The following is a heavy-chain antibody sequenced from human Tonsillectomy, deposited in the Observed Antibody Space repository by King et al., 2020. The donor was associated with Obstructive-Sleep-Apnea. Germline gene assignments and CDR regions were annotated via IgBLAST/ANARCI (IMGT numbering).Heavy chain of an antibody. CDR1: GYTFTSYD. CDR2: INPNSGNA. V-gene: IGHV1-8*01. Sequence: VQLVQSGAEVKKPGASVKVSCKASGYTFTSYDINWVRQATGQGPEWMGWINPNSGNAGYAQKFQGRVTMTRDTSTNTAYLELSSLRSDDTAVYFCARFTRLRAFDVWGQGTMVTVSS. CDR3: ARFTRLRAFDV. J-gene: IGHJ3*01.